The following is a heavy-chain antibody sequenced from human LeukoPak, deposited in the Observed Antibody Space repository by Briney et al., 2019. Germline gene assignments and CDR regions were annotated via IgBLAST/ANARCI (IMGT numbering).Heavy chain of an antibody. CDR3: AKDVALAGFDVDY. Sequence: GGSLRLSCAASGFTFSSYAMNWVRQAPGKGLEWVSGISGSGGTTYYADSVKGRFTISRDNSKNTLYLQMNSLRAGDTAVYYCAKDVALAGFDVDYWGQGTLVTVSS. CDR1: GFTFSSYA. D-gene: IGHD6-19*01. V-gene: IGHV3-23*01. J-gene: IGHJ4*02. CDR2: ISGSGGTT.